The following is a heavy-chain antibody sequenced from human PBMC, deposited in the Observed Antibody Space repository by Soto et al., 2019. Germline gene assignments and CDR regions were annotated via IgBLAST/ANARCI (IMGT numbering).Heavy chain of an antibody. V-gene: IGHV1-69*06. Sequence: QVQLVQSGAEVKKPGSSVKVSCKASGGTFSSYAISWVRQAPGQGLEWMGGIIPIFGTANYAQKFQGRVTITADKSTSTAYMELSSLRSEDTAVYYCARDRDSIAARPSYYYYYYGMDVWGQGTTVTVSS. CDR2: IIPIFGTA. J-gene: IGHJ6*02. CDR3: ARDRDSIAARPSYYYYYYGMDV. CDR1: GGTFSSYA. D-gene: IGHD6-6*01.